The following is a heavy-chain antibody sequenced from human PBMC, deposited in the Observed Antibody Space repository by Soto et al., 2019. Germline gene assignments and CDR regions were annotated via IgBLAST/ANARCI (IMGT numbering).Heavy chain of an antibody. CDR2: ISGSGGST. D-gene: IGHD2-2*01. J-gene: IGHJ4*02. CDR3: AKEQSGVVVVPAAEKYFDY. Sequence: GGSLRLSCAASGFTFSSYAMSWVRQAPGKGLEWVSAISGSGGSTYYADSVKGRFTISRDNSKNTLYLQMNSLRAEDTAVYYCAKEQSGVVVVPAAEKYFDYWGQGTLVTVSS. CDR1: GFTFSSYA. V-gene: IGHV3-23*01.